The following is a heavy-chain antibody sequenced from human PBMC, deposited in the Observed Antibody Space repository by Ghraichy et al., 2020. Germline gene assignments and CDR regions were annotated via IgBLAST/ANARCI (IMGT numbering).Heavy chain of an antibody. J-gene: IGHJ6*02. V-gene: IGHV1-69*13. D-gene: IGHD3-10*01. Sequence: SVKVSCKASGGTFSSYGISWVRQAPGQGLEWMGGITPFSGTANYAQKFQGRVTLTADESTSTGYMELSSLRPEDTAVYYCARRGAYYQYGSGSPGPPYGMDVWGQGTTVTVSS. CDR1: GGTFSSYG. CDR2: ITPFSGTA. CDR3: ARRGAYYQYGSGSPGPPYGMDV.